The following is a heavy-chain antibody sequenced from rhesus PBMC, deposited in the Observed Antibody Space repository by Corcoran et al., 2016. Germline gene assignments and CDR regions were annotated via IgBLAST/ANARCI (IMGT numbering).Heavy chain of an antibody. Sequence: QVQLQESGPGLVKPSETLSLTCAVSGGSFSGYYWGWIRQPPGRGLGWIGDIRGSSGSTDYNPHLKSRVTSSTDTSKNQFTLKRSSVTAADTAVYYCARARYSGYSWDWGQGVLVTVSS. D-gene: IGHD5-24*01. CDR1: GGSFSGYY. CDR3: ARARYSGYSWD. J-gene: IGHJ4*01. V-gene: IGHV4-165*01. CDR2: IRGSSGST.